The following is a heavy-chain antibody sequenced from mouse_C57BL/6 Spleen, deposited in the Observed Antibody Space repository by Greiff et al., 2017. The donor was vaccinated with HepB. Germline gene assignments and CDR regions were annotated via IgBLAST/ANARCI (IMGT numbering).Heavy chain of an antibody. Sequence: VQLQQSGPELVKPGASVKIPCKASGYTFTDYNMDWVKQSHGKSLEWIGDINPNNGGTIYNQKFKGKATLTVDKSSSTAYMELRSLTSEDTAVYYCARYYYGSSYDYWYFDVWGTGTTVTVSS. J-gene: IGHJ1*03. CDR1: GYTFTDYN. V-gene: IGHV1-18*01. D-gene: IGHD1-1*01. CDR2: INPNNGGT. CDR3: ARYYYGSSYDYWYFDV.